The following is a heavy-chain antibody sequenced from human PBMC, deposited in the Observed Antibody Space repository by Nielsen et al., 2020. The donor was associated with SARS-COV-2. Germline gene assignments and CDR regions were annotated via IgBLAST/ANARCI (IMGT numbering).Heavy chain of an antibody. D-gene: IGHD2-21*02. Sequence: GESLKISCAASGFTFDDYAMHWVRQAPGKSLEWVSTISGSDSTYYADSVKGRFTISRDNSKNTVYLQMNSLRADDTAGYYCARGRGKYCGGDCYLFDDWGQGTLVTVSS. V-gene: IGHV3-23*01. J-gene: IGHJ4*02. CDR1: GFTFDDYA. CDR3: ARGRGKYCGGDCYLFDD. CDR2: ISGSDST.